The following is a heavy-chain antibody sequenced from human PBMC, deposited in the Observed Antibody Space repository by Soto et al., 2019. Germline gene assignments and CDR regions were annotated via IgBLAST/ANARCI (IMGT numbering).Heavy chain of an antibody. CDR1: GGSISSSSYY. V-gene: IGHV4-39*01. D-gene: IGHD2-2*01. CDR3: ARHGGWDIVVVPAPGRLDV. CDR2: IYYSGST. J-gene: IGHJ6*04. Sequence: PSETLSLTCTVSGGSISSSSYYWGWIRQPPGKGLEWIGSIYYSGSTYYNPSLKSRVTISVDTSKNQFSLKLSSVTAADTAVYYCARHGGWDIVVVPAPGRLDVWGKGTTVTVSS.